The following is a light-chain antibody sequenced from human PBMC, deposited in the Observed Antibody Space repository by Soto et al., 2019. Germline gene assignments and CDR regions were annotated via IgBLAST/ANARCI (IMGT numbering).Light chain of an antibody. Sequence: EIVLTQSPGTLSLSPGERATLSCRASQSVSSSYLAWYQQKPGQAPRLLIYGASSRATGIPDRFSGSGSGTDFTLTISRLEPKDFAVYYCQHYGSSPTWTFGQGTKVDIK. V-gene: IGKV3-20*01. CDR1: QSVSSSY. CDR3: QHYGSSPTWT. J-gene: IGKJ1*01. CDR2: GAS.